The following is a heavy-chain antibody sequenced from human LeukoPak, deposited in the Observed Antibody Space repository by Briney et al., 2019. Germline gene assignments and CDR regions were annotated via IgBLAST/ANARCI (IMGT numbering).Heavy chain of an antibody. CDR2: IIPIFGTA. CDR1: GGTFSSYA. CDR3: ATQGGSYSYYYYMDV. V-gene: IGHV1-69*13. Sequence: SVKVSCKASGGTFSSYAISWVRQAPGQGLEWMGGIIPIFGTANYAQKFQGSVTITADESTSTAYMELSSLRSEDTAVYYCATQGGSYSYYYYMDVWGKGTTVTVSS. D-gene: IGHD1-26*01. J-gene: IGHJ6*03.